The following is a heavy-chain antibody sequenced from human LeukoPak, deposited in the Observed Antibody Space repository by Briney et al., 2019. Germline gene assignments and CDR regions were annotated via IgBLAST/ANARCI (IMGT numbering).Heavy chain of an antibody. D-gene: IGHD4-17*01. V-gene: IGHV4-4*07. CDR1: GGSISSYY. Sequence: SETLSLTCTVSGGSISSYYWSWIRQPAGKGLEWIGRIYTSGSTNYNPSLKSRVTMSVDTSKNQFSLKLSSVTAADTAVYYCARSRGGYGDYGSWFDPWGQGILVSVSS. CDR2: IYTSGST. J-gene: IGHJ5*02. CDR3: ARSRGGYGDYGSWFDP.